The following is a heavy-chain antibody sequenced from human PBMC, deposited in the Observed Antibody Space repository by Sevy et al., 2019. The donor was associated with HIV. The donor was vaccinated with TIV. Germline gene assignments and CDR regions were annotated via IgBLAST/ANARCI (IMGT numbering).Heavy chain of an antibody. Sequence: SETLSLTCAVSGGSISGYYWSWIRQPPGKGLEFIGWIHYSGNTYYNPSLISRFSMSVDTSRNQFSLRLYSLTAADTAVYYCARHESQGDYPLDLWGQGTLVTVSS. J-gene: IGHJ4*02. CDR1: GGSISGYY. V-gene: IGHV4-59*08. CDR2: IHYSGNT. CDR3: ARHESQGDYPLDL. D-gene: IGHD4-17*01.